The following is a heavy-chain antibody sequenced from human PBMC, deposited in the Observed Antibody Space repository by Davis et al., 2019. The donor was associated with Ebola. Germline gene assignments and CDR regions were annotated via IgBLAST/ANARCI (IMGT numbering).Heavy chain of an antibody. D-gene: IGHD3-22*01. V-gene: IGHV3-23*01. CDR2: LSASGSAT. Sequence: GESLKISCAASGFTFNTYAMNWVRQAPGKGLEGVSGLSASGSATYYADSVKGRFIISRDKSSNTLYLQMNSPRADDTAVYYCAIFRAKSGSFDLWGRGTLVTVSS. CDR1: GFTFNTYA. CDR3: AIFRAKSGSFDL. J-gene: IGHJ2*01.